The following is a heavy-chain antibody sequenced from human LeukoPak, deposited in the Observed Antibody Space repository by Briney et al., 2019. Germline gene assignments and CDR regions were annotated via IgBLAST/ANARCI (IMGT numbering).Heavy chain of an antibody. J-gene: IGHJ6*02. D-gene: IGHD3-22*01. V-gene: IGHV3-66*01. Sequence: PGGSLSLSRAPSVFTLSSNYMSWVRQAPGTGLEGVSVICIGVRTYDADPVKGRYTISKYNSKNTHYLQMNSLRAEDTAVYYCARGSFDSSGYKWSDGMDFWGQGTTVTVS. CDR1: VFTLSSNY. CDR2: ICIGVRT. CDR3: ARGSFDSSGYKWSDGMDF.